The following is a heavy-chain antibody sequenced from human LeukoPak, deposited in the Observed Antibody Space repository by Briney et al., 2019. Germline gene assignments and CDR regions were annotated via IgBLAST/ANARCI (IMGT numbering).Heavy chain of an antibody. V-gene: IGHV3-21*01. J-gene: IGHJ4*02. Sequence: GGSLRLSCAASGFSFSTYSMLWVRQAPGKGLEWVSSIGTTGINTYYAYSLKGRFTISRDYAKNSLYLQMNSLRADDTAVYYCARILEPHYFDYWGQGTLVTVSS. CDR2: IGTTGINT. CDR3: ARILEPHYFDY. D-gene: IGHD3-3*01. CDR1: GFSFSTYS.